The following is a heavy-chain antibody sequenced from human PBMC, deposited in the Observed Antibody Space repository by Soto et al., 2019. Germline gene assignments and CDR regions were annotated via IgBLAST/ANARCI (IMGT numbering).Heavy chain of an antibody. CDR3: ARDDLRRVLRFLEWPKQMYYYGMDV. Sequence: VASVKVSCKASGYTFTSYGISWVRQAPGQGLEWMGWISAYNGNTNYAQKLQGRVTMTTDTSTSTAYMELRSLRSDDTAVYYCARDDLRRVLRFLEWPKQMYYYGMDVWGQGTTVTGSS. CDR2: ISAYNGNT. V-gene: IGHV1-18*01. J-gene: IGHJ6*02. CDR1: GYTFTSYG. D-gene: IGHD3-3*01.